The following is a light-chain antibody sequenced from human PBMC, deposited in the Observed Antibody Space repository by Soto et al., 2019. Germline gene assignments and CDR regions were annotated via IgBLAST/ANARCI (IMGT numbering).Light chain of an antibody. V-gene: IGKV3-11*01. J-gene: IGKJ1*01. Sequence: EIVLTQSPAILSLSPGERATLSCRASQSISSSLAWYQQKPGQAPRLLIYDASSRATGIPARFLGSGSGTDFTVTISSLETEDFAVYDCQQRVNWPRTFGQGTKVEIK. CDR3: QQRVNWPRT. CDR1: QSISSS. CDR2: DAS.